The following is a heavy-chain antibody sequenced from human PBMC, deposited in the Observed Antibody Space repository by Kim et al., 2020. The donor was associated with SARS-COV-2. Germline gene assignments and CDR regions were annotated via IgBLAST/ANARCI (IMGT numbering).Heavy chain of an antibody. J-gene: IGHJ5*01. CDR1: GFAFSTYD. V-gene: IGHV3-33*08. D-gene: IGHD3-10*01. CDR2: TWYDGTEQ. Sequence: GGSLRLSCEASGFAFSTYDMHWVRQAPGKGLEWVAFTWYDGTEQYYADSVKGRFTISRDNSKNILFLRMTTLRVEDTAVYYCARPRCNYGSLTIDSWGNGTQATV. CDR3: ARPRCNYGSLTIDS.